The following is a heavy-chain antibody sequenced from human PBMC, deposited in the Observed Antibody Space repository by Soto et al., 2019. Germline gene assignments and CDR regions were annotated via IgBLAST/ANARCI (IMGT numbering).Heavy chain of an antibody. CDR2: INPSGGST. CDR1: GYTFTSYY. CDR3: ARDLPSGTVTNTPYYYYYVMDV. V-gene: IGHV1-46*01. J-gene: IGHJ6*02. D-gene: IGHD4-4*01. Sequence: ASVKVSCKASGYTFTSYYMHWVRQAPGQGLGWMGIINPSGGSTSYAQKFQGRVTMTRDTSTSTVYMELSSLRSEDTAVYYCARDLPSGTVTNTPYYYYYVMDVCGQGTTVTVSS.